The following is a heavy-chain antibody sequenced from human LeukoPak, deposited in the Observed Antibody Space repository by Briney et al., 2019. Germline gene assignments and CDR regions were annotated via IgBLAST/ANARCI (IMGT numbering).Heavy chain of an antibody. Sequence: GGPLRLSCAASGFTFSSYAMHWVRQAPGKGLEWVAVISYDGSNKYYADSVKGRFTISRDNSKNTLYLQMNSLRAEDTAVYYCARALGFGEEYYYGMDVWGQGTTVTVSS. J-gene: IGHJ6*02. V-gene: IGHV3-30-3*01. D-gene: IGHD3-10*01. CDR2: ISYDGSNK. CDR3: ARALGFGEEYYYGMDV. CDR1: GFTFSSYA.